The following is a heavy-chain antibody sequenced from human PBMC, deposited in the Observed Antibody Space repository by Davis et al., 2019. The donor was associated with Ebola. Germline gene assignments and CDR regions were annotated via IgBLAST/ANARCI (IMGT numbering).Heavy chain of an antibody. V-gene: IGHV4-59*11. CDR3: ARGRDGYKNY. Sequence: PSETLSLTCTVSGGSITSHYWSWIRQPPGKGLEWIGYIYYSGSTNYNPALKSRVTISLDTSKNQFSLRLSSVTAADTAVYYCARGRDGYKNYWGQGNLVTVSS. CDR2: IYYSGST. J-gene: IGHJ4*02. D-gene: IGHD5-24*01. CDR1: GGSITSHY.